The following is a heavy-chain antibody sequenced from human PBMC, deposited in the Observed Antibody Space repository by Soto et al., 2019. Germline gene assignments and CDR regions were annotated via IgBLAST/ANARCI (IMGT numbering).Heavy chain of an antibody. CDR2: IYYSGST. CDR1: GGSISSGDYY. J-gene: IGHJ4*02. CDR3: ARDDYTDSSQN. V-gene: IGHV4-30-4*01. Sequence: QVQLQESGPGLVKPSQTLSLTCTVSGGSISSGDYYWSWIRPPPGKGLEWIGDIYYSGSTYYNQSLKSRVTISVDTSKNQFSLKLSSVTAADTAVYYCARDDYTDSSQNWGQGTLVTVSS. D-gene: IGHD4-4*01.